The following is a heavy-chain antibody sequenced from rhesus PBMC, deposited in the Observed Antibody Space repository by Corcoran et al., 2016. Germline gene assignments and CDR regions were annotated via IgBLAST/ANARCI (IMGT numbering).Heavy chain of an antibody. CDR1: GYSFTSYW. CDR2: LDPSDSDT. Sequence: EVQLVQSGAEVKRPGEALKISCKTSGYSFTSYWISWVRQMPGKGLEWMGALDPSDSDTRSSPSFQGQVTISADKSISTAYLQWSSLKASDTATYYCAKVARAGTMPWYFDLWGPGTPITISS. J-gene: IGHJ2*01. V-gene: IGHV5-20*02. D-gene: IGHD1-1*01. CDR3: AKVARAGTMPWYFDL.